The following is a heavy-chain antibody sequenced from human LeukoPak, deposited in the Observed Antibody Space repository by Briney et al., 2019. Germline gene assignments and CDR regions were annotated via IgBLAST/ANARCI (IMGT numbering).Heavy chain of an antibody. CDR1: GFTFSSYA. Sequence: GGSLRLSCAASGFTFSSYAMAWVRQAPGKGLEWVSAISGSGGSTYYADSVRGRFTISRDNSKNTLYLQMNSLRAEDTAVYYCAKGSATVTGPFDYWGQGTLVTVSS. D-gene: IGHD4-11*01. J-gene: IGHJ4*02. CDR2: ISGSGGST. V-gene: IGHV3-23*01. CDR3: AKGSATVTGPFDY.